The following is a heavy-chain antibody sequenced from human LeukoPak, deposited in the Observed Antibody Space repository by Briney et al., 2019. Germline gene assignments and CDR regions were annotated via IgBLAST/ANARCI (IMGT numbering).Heavy chain of an antibody. CDR3: ARILILSSGWTPFDY. J-gene: IGHJ4*02. CDR1: GGPISSTNYY. D-gene: IGHD6-19*01. CDR2: IYYSGSS. V-gene: IGHV4-39*01. Sequence: WETLSLTCTVSGGPISSTNYYWGWIRQPPGKRPEWIGNIYYSGSSYYYPSLQSRGTISVDSSKNQFSLRLSSVTAADTAVYYCARILILSSGWTPFDYCGQGALVTVSS.